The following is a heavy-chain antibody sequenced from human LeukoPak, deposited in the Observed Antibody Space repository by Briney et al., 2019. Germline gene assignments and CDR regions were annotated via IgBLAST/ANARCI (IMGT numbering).Heavy chain of an antibody. CDR1: GYTFTSYG. V-gene: IGHV1-18*01. J-gene: IGHJ4*02. CDR3: ARGAMMVVVIPNHFDY. CDR2: ISAYNGNT. D-gene: IGHD3-22*01. Sequence: ASVKVSCKASGYTFTSYGISWVRQAPGQGLEWMGWISAYNGNTNYAQKLQGRVTMTTDTSTSTAYMELRSLRSEDTAVYYCARGAMMVVVIPNHFDYWGQGTLVTVSS.